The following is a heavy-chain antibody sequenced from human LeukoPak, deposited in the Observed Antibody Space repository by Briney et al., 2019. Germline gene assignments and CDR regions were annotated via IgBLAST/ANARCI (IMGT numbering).Heavy chain of an antibody. J-gene: IGHJ4*02. CDR2: IYYTGST. V-gene: IGHV4-59*12. CDR1: GGSITGYF. D-gene: IGHD2-2*01. Sequence: SETLSLTCTVPGGSITGYFWSWIRQPPGKGLEWIGYIYYTGSTNCNPSLKSRVTISVDTSKNQFSLKVTSVTAADTAVYYCARTETNTSWSPDFDSWGQGTLVTVSS. CDR3: ARTETNTSWSPDFDS.